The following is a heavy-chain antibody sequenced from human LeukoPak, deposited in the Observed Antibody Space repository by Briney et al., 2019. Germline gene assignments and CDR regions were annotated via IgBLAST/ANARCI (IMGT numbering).Heavy chain of an antibody. J-gene: IGHJ4*02. CDR1: GFTFSTHY. CDR3: VIEDWYRFDN. Sequence: GGSLRLSCAASGFTFSTHYMSWVRQAPGKGLEWVAKIKPDGSGDRYVDSVRGRFTVSRDNAKKSLYLHMNSLRAEDTAVYYCVIEDWYRFDNWGQGSSVTVSS. V-gene: IGHV3-7*01. CDR2: IKPDGSGD. D-gene: IGHD3-9*01.